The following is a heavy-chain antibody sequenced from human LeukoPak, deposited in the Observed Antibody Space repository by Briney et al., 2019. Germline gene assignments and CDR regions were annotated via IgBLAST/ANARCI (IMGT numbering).Heavy chain of an antibody. Sequence: PSETLSLTCTVSGGSISSYYWSWIRQPTGKGLEWIGYIYYSGSTNYNPSLKSRVTISVDTSKNQYSLKLSSVTAADTAVYYCARSPRYYDFWSGYYVFDSFDYWGQGTLVTVSS. D-gene: IGHD3-3*01. J-gene: IGHJ4*02. CDR1: GGSISSYY. V-gene: IGHV4-59*01. CDR2: IYYSGST. CDR3: ARSPRYYDFWSGYYVFDSFDY.